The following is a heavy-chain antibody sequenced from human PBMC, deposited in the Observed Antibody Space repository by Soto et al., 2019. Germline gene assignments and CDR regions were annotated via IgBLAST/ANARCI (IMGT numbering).Heavy chain of an antibody. CDR1: GFTFSSYA. V-gene: IGHV3-23*01. CDR3: AKGGYCSGGCCVLDY. CDR2: ISGSGGST. J-gene: IGHJ4*03. D-gene: IGHD2-15*01. Sequence: EVQLLESGGGVVQPGGSLRLSCAASGFTFSSYAMSWVRQAPGKGLEWVSAISGSGGSTYYADSVKGRFTISRDNSKNTMYLKMNSRGAEDTAVDYCAKGGYCSGGCCVLDYWGQGTMVTVSS.